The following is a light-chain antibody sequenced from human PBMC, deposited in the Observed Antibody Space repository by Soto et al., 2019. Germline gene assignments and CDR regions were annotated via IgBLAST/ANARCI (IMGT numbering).Light chain of an antibody. V-gene: IGKV3D-15*01. CDR2: DAS. CDR1: QSVSSS. J-gene: IGKJ1*01. Sequence: EIVMTQSPATLSVSPGERATLSCRASQSVSSSLAWYQHKPGQAPRLLIYDASTRAAGVPDRFSGSGSGTEFTLTISRLEPEDFTVYYCHHYETFGQGTKVDIK. CDR3: HHYET.